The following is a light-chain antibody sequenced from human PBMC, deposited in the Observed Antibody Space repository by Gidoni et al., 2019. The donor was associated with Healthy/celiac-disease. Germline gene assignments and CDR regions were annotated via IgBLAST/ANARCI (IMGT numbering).Light chain of an antibody. CDR2: KAS. J-gene: IGKJ1*01. CDR3: QQYNSYSWT. Sequence: DIQMTQSPSTLSASVGDRVTITCRSSQSISSWLDWYQQKPGKAPKLLIYKASSLESGVPSRFSGSGSGTEFTLTISRVQPDDFATYYCQQYNSYSWTFGQGTKVEIK. CDR1: QSISSW. V-gene: IGKV1-5*03.